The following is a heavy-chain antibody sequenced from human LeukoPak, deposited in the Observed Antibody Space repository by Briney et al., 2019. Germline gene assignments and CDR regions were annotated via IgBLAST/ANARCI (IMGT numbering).Heavy chain of an antibody. V-gene: IGHV4-59*02. J-gene: IGHJ4*02. CDR2: IHHTGST. Sequence: SETLSLTCTISGGSVSDYYWSWIRQSPGKGLEWIGYIHHTGSTSYSPSLKSRVTISADTSQNQFSLKLSSVTAADTAVYYCASRKLGNDYWGQGTLVTVSS. CDR3: ASRKLGNDY. D-gene: IGHD7-27*01. CDR1: GGSVSDYY.